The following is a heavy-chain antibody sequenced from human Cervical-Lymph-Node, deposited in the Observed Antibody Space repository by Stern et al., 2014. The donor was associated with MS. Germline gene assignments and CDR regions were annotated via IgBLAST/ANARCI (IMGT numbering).Heavy chain of an antibody. Sequence: SVKGRFTVSRDNAQNSLYLQMNSLRAEDTAVYYCASPMYCSGRNCLIYYRYGMDIWGQGTTVTVSS. J-gene: IGHJ6*02. D-gene: IGHD2-15*01. V-gene: IGHV3-48*01. CDR3: ASPMYCSGRNCLIYYRYGMDI.